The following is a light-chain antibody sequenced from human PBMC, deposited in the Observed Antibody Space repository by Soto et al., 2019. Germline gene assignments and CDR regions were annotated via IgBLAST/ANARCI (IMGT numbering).Light chain of an antibody. CDR3: SSYSNTSTLYV. Sequence: QPDLTQPASVSGFPGQSSTISCTRTSKDVGGYNYVSWYQKHPGKAPKLKIYDVNKRPSGVSNRFSGSKSGNTASLTISGIQAEDEADYYCSSYSNTSTLYVFGTGTKVTVL. J-gene: IGLJ1*01. V-gene: IGLV2-14*01. CDR2: DVN. CDR1: SKDVGGYNY.